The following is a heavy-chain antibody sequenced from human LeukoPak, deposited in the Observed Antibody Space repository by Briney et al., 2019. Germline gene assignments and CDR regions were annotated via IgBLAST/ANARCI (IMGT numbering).Heavy chain of an antibody. J-gene: IGHJ5*02. CDR3: ARTSCSTTFIIDL. CDR2: IYPSDSDT. V-gene: IGHV5-51*01. Sequence: GESLKISCKGSGYRFTTYWIGWVRQMPGKGLEWMGIIYPSDSDTRYSPSFQGQVTISADKSINTAYLQWSSLKASDTAIYYCARTSCSTTFIIDLWGQGTLVTVSS. D-gene: IGHD1-1*01. CDR1: GYRFTTYW.